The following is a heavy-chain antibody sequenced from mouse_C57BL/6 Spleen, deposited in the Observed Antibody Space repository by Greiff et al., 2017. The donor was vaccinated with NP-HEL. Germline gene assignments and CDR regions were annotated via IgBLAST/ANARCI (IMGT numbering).Heavy chain of an antibody. CDR2: IYPSDSET. V-gene: IGHV1-61*01. Sequence: QVQLKQPGAELVRPGSSVKLSCKASGYTFTSYWMDWVKQRPGQGLEWIGNIYPSDSETHYNQKFKDKATLTVDKSSSTAYMQLSSLTSEDSAVYYCAREGNTGNAMDYWGQGTSVTVSS. J-gene: IGHJ4*01. CDR1: GYTFTSYW. CDR3: AREGNTGNAMDY.